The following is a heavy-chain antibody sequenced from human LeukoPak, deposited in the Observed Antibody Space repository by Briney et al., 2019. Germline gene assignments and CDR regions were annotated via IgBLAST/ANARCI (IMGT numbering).Heavy chain of an antibody. CDR2: IVVGSGNT. V-gene: IGHV1-58*01. CDR1: GFTFTSSA. CDR3: AAGGVVVPAAQTPFYYYYGMDV. J-gene: IGHJ6*04. Sequence: GASVKVSCKASGFTFTSSAVQWVRQARGQRLEWIGWIVVGSGNTNYAQKFQERVTITRDMSTSTAYMELSSLRSEDTAVYYCAAGGVVVPAAQTPFYYYYGMDVWGKGTTVTVSS. D-gene: IGHD2-2*01.